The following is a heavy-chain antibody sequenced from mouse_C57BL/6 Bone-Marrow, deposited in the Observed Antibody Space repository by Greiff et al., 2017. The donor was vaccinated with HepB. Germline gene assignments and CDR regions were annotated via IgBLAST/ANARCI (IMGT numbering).Heavy chain of an antibody. CDR2: ISSGGDYI. D-gene: IGHD1-1*01. Sequence: EVKVVESGEGLVKPGGSLKLSCAASGFTFSSYAMSWVRQTPEKRLEWVAYISSGGDYIYYADTVKGRFTISRDNARNTLYLQMSSLKSEDTAMYYCTRFPSHYYGSSFDYWGQGTTLTVSS. V-gene: IGHV5-9-1*02. CDR1: GFTFSSYA. CDR3: TRFPSHYYGSSFDY. J-gene: IGHJ2*01.